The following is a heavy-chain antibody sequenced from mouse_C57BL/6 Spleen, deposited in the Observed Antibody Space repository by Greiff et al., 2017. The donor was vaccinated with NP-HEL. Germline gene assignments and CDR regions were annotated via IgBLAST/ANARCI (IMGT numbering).Heavy chain of an antibody. CDR3: ADYGSGSWFAY. J-gene: IGHJ3*01. V-gene: IGHV5-4*03. D-gene: IGHD1-1*01. CDR2: ISHGGSYT. CDR1: GFTFSSYA. Sequence: EVKLMESGGGLVKPGGSLKLSCAASGFTFSSYAMSWVRQTPEKRLEWVATISHGGSYTYYPDNVKGRFTMSRDNAKNNLYLQMSHLKSEDTAMYYCADYGSGSWFAYWGQGTLVTVSA.